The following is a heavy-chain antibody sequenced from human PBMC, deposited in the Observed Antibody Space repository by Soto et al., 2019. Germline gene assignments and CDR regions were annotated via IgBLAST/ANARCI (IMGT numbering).Heavy chain of an antibody. CDR2: IYPGDSDT. D-gene: IGHD3-9*01. V-gene: IGHV5-51*01. CDR1: GYSFTSYW. J-gene: IGHJ4*02. Sequence: GESLKISCKGSGYSFTSYWIGWVRQMPGKGLEWMGIIYPGDSDTRYSPSFQGQVTISADKSISTAYLQWSSLKASDTAMYYCARLPGTDILPGYSDYWGQGTLVTVSS. CDR3: ARLPGTDILPGYSDY.